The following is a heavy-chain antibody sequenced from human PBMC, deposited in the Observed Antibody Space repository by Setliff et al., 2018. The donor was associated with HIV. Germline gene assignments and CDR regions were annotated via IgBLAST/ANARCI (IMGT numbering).Heavy chain of an antibody. CDR1: GGTFSSYS. V-gene: IGHV1-69*13. CDR2: IIPIYGTP. D-gene: IGHD3-10*01. Sequence: ASVKVSCKASGGTFSSYSINWVRQAPGQGLEWMGGIIPIYGTPIYAQKFQGRVTITADESTSTAYMELSSLRSEDTAVYYCARSDYGSGSYYPYYFYYGMDVWGQGTTVTSP. CDR3: ARSDYGSGSYYPYYFYYGMDV. J-gene: IGHJ6*02.